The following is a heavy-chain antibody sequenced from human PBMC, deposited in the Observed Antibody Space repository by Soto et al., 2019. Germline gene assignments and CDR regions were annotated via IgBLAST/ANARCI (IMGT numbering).Heavy chain of an antibody. Sequence: QVQLQESGPGLVKPSQTLSLTCTVSGGSISTGGYYWTWIRQHPGKGLAWIGYIYYSGSTYYNPSLQSRVTISVDTSKNQFSLKLSSVTAADTAVYYCARGLSVTHFDNWGQGTLVTVSS. CDR3: ARGLSVTHFDN. CDR2: IYYSGST. J-gene: IGHJ4*02. D-gene: IGHD4-17*01. V-gene: IGHV4-31*03. CDR1: GGSISTGGYY.